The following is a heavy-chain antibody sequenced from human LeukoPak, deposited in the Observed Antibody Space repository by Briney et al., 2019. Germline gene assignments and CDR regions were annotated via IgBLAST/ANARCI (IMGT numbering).Heavy chain of an antibody. CDR2: ISSSSSYI. CDR1: GFTFSSYS. V-gene: IGHV3-21*01. J-gene: IGHJ4*02. D-gene: IGHD3-22*01. CDR3: ERAGPIVGTYYHDGSGWFDY. Sequence: GRSLRLSCAASGFTFSSYSMNWVRHAPGKGLEWVSSISSSSSYIYYADSVKGRFTISRDNAKNSLYLQLIRLRAEDPAVYYCERAGPIVGTYYHDGSGWFDYWGQGTLVTVSS.